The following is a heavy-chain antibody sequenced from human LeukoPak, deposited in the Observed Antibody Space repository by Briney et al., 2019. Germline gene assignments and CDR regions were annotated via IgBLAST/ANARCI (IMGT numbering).Heavy chain of an antibody. Sequence: GGSLRLSAAASGFTFSSYSMNWVRQAPGKGREWVSYISSSSSTIYYADSVKGRFTISRDNTKNSLYLQMNSLRAEDTAVYYCARDSLDYYGTGYYYYMDVWGKGTTVTVSS. D-gene: IGHD3-10*01. CDR3: ARDSLDYYGTGYYYYMDV. J-gene: IGHJ6*03. CDR1: GFTFSSYS. CDR2: ISSSSSTI. V-gene: IGHV3-48*01.